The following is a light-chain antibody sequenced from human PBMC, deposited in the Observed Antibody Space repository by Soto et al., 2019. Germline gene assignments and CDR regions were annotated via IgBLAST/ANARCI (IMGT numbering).Light chain of an antibody. V-gene: IGKV3-15*01. CDR3: QQYNNWPRT. J-gene: IGKJ1*01. CDR1: QSVGSN. Sequence: MNQSAATVSVSPEEGATLSCRASQSVGSNLAWYQQKPGQAPRLLIYGASTRATGIPARFSGSGSGTDFILTISSLQSEDSAVYYCQQYNNWPRTFGHGTKVDIK. CDR2: GAS.